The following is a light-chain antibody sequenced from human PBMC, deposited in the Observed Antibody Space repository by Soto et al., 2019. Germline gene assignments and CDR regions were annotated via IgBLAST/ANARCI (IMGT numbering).Light chain of an antibody. V-gene: IGKV3-11*01. CDR1: QSVSSY. CDR2: DAS. CDR3: QQRSDWPF. J-gene: IGKJ4*01. Sequence: EIVLTQSPATLSLSPGERATLSCRASQSVSSYLAWYQQKPGQAPRLLIYDASNRAPGIPARFSGSGSGTDFTLTIRSLEPEDSAVYYCQQRSDWPFFGGGTKVEIK.